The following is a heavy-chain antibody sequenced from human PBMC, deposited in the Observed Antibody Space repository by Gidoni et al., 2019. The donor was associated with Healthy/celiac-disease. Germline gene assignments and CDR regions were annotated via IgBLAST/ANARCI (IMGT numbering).Heavy chain of an antibody. CDR2: IYSGGST. Sequence: EVQLVESGGGLIQPGGSLRLSCAASGFTVSSNYMSWVRQAPGKGLEWVSVIYSGGSTYYADSVKGRFTISRDNSKNTLYLQMNSLRAEDTAVYYCARDVGGGATLFSHYWGQGTLVTVSS. D-gene: IGHD2-15*01. CDR3: ARDVGGGATLFSHY. J-gene: IGHJ4*02. CDR1: GFTVSSNY. V-gene: IGHV3-53*01.